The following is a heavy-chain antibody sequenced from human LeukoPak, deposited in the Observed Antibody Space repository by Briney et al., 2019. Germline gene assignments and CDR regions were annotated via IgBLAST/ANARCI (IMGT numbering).Heavy chain of an antibody. J-gene: IGHJ4*02. CDR3: ARSEVNSSGYWVILY. CDR1: GGSLNGFH. CDR2: INDRRDA. D-gene: IGHD3-22*01. V-gene: IGHV4-34*01. Sequence: SETLSLTCDVDGGSLNGFHWSWIRQSARKRLEWIGEINDRRDANYNPSLETRVDISVDMSKNQFSLKMNSVTAADTAVYYCARSEVNSSGYWVILYWGQGTLVTVSS.